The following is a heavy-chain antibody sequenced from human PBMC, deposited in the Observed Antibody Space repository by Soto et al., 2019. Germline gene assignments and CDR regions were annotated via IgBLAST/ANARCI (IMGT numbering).Heavy chain of an antibody. Sequence: PGGSLRLSCAASGFTFSSYSMNWVRQAPGKGLEWVSYISSSRSTIYYADSVKGRFTISRDNAKNSLYLQMNSLKTEDTAVYYCTTGIVVVIPSGMDVWGQGTTVTVSS. CDR1: GFTFSSYS. V-gene: IGHV3-48*01. CDR3: TTGIVVVIPSGMDV. CDR2: ISSSRSTI. J-gene: IGHJ6*02. D-gene: IGHD3-22*01.